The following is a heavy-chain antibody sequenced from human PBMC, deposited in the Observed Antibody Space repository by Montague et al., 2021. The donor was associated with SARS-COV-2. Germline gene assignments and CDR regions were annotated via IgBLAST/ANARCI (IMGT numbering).Heavy chain of an antibody. V-gene: IGHV3-30*04. Sequence: YRSLSWAASGFTFSSYAMHWVRQAPGKGLEWVAAISYDGSNKYYADSVKGRFTISRDNSKNTLYVQMNSLRAEDTAVYYCARDDYDILTGPFDYWGQGTLVIVSS. D-gene: IGHD3-9*01. CDR1: GFTFSSYA. CDR2: ISYDGSNK. CDR3: ARDDYDILTGPFDY. J-gene: IGHJ4*02.